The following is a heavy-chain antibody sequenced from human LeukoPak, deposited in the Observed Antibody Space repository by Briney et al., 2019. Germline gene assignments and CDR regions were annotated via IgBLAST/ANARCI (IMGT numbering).Heavy chain of an antibody. CDR1: GFTFSSYG. Sequence: GGSLRLSCAASGFTFSSYGMHWVRQTPGKGLEWVAVIWYDGSNKYYADSVKGRFTISRDNSKNTLYLQMNSLRAEDTAVYYCARDSSYHSSSWFLFDYWGQGTLVTVSS. CDR3: ARDSSYHSSSWFLFDY. J-gene: IGHJ4*02. V-gene: IGHV3-33*01. D-gene: IGHD6-13*01. CDR2: IWYDGSNK.